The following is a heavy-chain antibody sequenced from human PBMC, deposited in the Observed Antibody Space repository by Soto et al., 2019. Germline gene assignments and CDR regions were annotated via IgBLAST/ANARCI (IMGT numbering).Heavy chain of an antibody. Sequence: ASVKVSCKASGSTFTSYGISWVRQAPGQGLEWLGRISTYNGNTNFPQSLQGRLTMTTDTSTTTAYMELRSLRSDDTAVYYCARDPYHVLMVNAPNLYGMDVWGQGTTVTVSS. J-gene: IGHJ6*02. CDR1: GSTFTSYG. V-gene: IGHV1-18*01. D-gene: IGHD2-8*01. CDR2: ISTYNGNT. CDR3: ARDPYHVLMVNAPNLYGMDV.